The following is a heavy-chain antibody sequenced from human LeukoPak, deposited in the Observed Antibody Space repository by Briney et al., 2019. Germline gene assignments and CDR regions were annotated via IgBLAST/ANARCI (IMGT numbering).Heavy chain of an antibody. CDR3: ATFIHDLKLGSGFDY. D-gene: IGHD3-10*01. CDR1: GGSISSYY. V-gene: IGHV4-59*08. CDR2: IYYSGST. J-gene: IGHJ4*02. Sequence: SETLSLTCTVSGGSISSYYWSWIRQPPGKGLEWIGYIYYSGSTNYNPSLKSRVTISVDTSKNQFSLKLSSVTAADTAVYYCATFIHDLKLGSGFDYWGQGTLATVSS.